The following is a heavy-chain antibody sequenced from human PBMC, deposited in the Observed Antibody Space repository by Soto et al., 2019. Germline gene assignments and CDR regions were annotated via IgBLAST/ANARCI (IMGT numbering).Heavy chain of an antibody. CDR2: IYYSGST. J-gene: IGHJ4*02. CDR3: ARQVGGWAPWYFDY. V-gene: IGHV4-59*08. CDR1: GGSISSYY. Sequence: PSETLSLTCTVSGGSISSYYWSWIRQPPGKGLEWIGYIYYSGSTNYNPSLKSRVTISVDTSKNQFSLKLSSVTAADTAVYYCARQVGGWAPWYFDYWGQGTLVTVPQ. D-gene: IGHD6-19*01.